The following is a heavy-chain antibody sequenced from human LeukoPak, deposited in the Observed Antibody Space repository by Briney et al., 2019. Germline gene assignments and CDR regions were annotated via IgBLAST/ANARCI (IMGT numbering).Heavy chain of an antibody. Sequence: SSETLSLTCTVSGGSISSYYCSWIRQPPGKGLEWIGYIYYSGSTDYNPSLNSRVTISVDTSKNQFSLKLSSVTAADTAVYYCARTAMVNSYYYYYMDVWGKGTTVTISS. D-gene: IGHD5-18*01. V-gene: IGHV4-59*01. J-gene: IGHJ6*03. CDR3: ARTAMVNSYYYYYMDV. CDR1: GGSISSYY. CDR2: IYYSGST.